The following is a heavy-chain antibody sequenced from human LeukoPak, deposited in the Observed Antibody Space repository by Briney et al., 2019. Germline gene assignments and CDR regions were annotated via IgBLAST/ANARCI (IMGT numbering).Heavy chain of an antibody. CDR1: GFIFSSYA. CDR3: AREGAYSYGMDV. CDR2: ISYDGSKK. D-gene: IGHD3-16*01. V-gene: IGHV3-30-3*01. J-gene: IGHJ6*02. Sequence: GRSLRLPCAASGFIFSSYAMHGVRQAPGKGLEWVAVISYDGSKKYYADSVKGRFTISRDNSKNTLYLQMNNLRAEDTAVYYCAREGAYSYGMDVWGQGTTVTVSS.